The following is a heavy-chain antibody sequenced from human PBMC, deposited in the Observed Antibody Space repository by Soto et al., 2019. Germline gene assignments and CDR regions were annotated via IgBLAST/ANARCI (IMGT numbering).Heavy chain of an antibody. Sequence: PSQTLSLTCAISGESISSNSAAWNWIRQSPSRGFEWLGRTYYRSRWYHDYAVSVKSRIIINPDTSKNQVSLQLNSVTPDDTAVYQCASYRYDYPGQGTVVTVSS. CDR3: ASYRYDY. J-gene: IGHJ4*02. CDR2: TYYRSRWYH. D-gene: IGHD4-4*01. CDR1: GESISSNSAA. V-gene: IGHV6-1*01.